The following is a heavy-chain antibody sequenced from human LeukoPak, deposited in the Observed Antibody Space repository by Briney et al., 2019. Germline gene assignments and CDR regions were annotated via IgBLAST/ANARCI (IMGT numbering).Heavy chain of an antibody. J-gene: IGHJ4*02. D-gene: IGHD3-10*01. Sequence: GGSLRLSCAASGFTFDDYAMHWVRQAPGKGLEWVAIIWYDGSNKYYADSVKGRFIISRDNSKNTVFLQMNSLRAEDMAVYYCARSAGYGSGSPIDYWGQGTLVTVSS. V-gene: IGHV3-33*08. CDR2: IWYDGSNK. CDR3: ARSAGYGSGSPIDY. CDR1: GFTFDDYA.